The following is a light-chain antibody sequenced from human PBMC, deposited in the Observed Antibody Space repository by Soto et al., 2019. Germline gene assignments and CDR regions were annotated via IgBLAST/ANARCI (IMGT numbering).Light chain of an antibody. Sequence: DIQMTQSPSTLSASVGDRDTITCRASQSISSWLAWDQQKPGKAPKLLIYKASSLESGVPSRFSGSGSGTEFTLTISSLQPDDFATYYCQQYNSYPYTFGQGTKLEIK. CDR1: QSISSW. CDR3: QQYNSYPYT. CDR2: KAS. J-gene: IGKJ2*01. V-gene: IGKV1-5*03.